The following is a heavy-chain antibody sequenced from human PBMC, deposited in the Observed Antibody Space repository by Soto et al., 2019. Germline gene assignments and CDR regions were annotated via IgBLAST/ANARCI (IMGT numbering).Heavy chain of an antibody. J-gene: IGHJ6*02. D-gene: IGHD6-13*01. CDR1: GFTFSSYW. V-gene: IGHV3-74*01. CDR2: LNSDGSST. CDR3: ARGGYSSSWYINYYGMDV. Sequence: EVQLVESGGGLVQPGGSLRLSCAASGFTFSSYWMHWVRQAPGKGLVWVSRLNSDGSSTSYADSVKGRFTISRDNAKNTLYLQMNSLRAEDTAVYYCARGGYSSSWYINYYGMDVWGQGTTVTVSS.